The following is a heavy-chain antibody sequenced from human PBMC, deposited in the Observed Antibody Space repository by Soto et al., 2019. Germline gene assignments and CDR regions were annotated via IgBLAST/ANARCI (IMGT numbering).Heavy chain of an antibody. D-gene: IGHD6-19*01. V-gene: IGHV5-51*01. CDR2: IYPGDSGA. J-gene: IGHJ6*02. Sequence: GESLEISCKGAGYSFTDYWIGWVRQMPGKGLEWMGIIYPGDSGARYSPSFQGQVSISADKSVNTAYLQWGSLKASDTAMYYCARQTTGWFGMDVWGQGTTVTVSS. CDR3: ARQTTGWFGMDV. CDR1: GYSFTDYW.